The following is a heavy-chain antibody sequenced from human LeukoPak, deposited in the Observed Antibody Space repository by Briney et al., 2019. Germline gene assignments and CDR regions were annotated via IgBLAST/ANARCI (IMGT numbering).Heavy chain of an antibody. Sequence: ASVKVSCKASGYTFTTSGISWVRQAPGQGLEWMVWISGYNGNTKYAQRFKGRVTMTTDTSTSTVYMDLRSLRSADTAMYFCARDRVQIVGASSVYFQYWGQGTLVTVSS. CDR3: ARDRVQIVGASSVYFQY. J-gene: IGHJ1*01. CDR2: ISGYNGNT. V-gene: IGHV1-18*01. CDR1: GYTFTTSG. D-gene: IGHD1-26*01.